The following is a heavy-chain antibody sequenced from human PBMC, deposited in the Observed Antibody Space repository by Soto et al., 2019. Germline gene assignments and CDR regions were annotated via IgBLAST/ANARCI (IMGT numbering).Heavy chain of an antibody. CDR1: GGSMSSGGYA. Sequence: SETLSLTCAVSGGSMSSGGYAWSWIRQPPGKGLEWIGYIYHSGSTYYNPSLKSRVTISVDRSKNQFSLKLSSVTAADTAVYCCARAGRYSHGCDYSGQRTLVTLSS. J-gene: IGHJ4*02. D-gene: IGHD5-18*01. CDR2: IYHSGST. CDR3: ARAGRYSHGCDY. V-gene: IGHV4-30-2*01.